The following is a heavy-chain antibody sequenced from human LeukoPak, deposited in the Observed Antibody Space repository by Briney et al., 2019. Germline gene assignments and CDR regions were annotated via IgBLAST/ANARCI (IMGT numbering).Heavy chain of an antibody. J-gene: IGHJ4*01. CDR2: IRYDGSNK. D-gene: IGHD3-10*01. CDR1: GFTFSSYG. CDR3: AKDLGHYYGSGGFDY. Sequence: GGSLRLSCAASGFTFSSYGMHWVRQAPGKGLEWVAFIRYDGSNKYYADSVKGRFTISRDNPKNTLYLQMNSLRAEDTAVYYCAKDLGHYYGSGGFDYWGQEPWSPSPQ. V-gene: IGHV3-30*02.